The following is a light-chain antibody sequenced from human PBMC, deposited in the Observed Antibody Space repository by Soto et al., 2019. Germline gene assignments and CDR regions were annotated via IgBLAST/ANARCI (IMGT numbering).Light chain of an antibody. Sequence: QSVLTQPPSVSGAPGQRVTISCTGSSSNIGAGYDVHWYQQLPGTAPKLLIYGNSNRPSGVPDRFSGSKSGTSASLAITGLQAEDEADYYGQSYDSSLSGLNYVFGTGTQLTVL. J-gene: IGLJ1*01. CDR1: SSNIGAGYD. CDR3: QSYDSSLSGLNYV. CDR2: GNS. V-gene: IGLV1-40*01.